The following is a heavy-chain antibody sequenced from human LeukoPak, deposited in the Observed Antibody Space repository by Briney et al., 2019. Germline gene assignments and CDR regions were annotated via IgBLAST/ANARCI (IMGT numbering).Heavy chain of an antibody. V-gene: IGHV4-31*03. CDR3: TRWEVRLNAFEM. CDR2: IYYSGST. Sequence: SETLSLTCTVSGGSISSGGYYWSWIRQHPGRGLEWIGYIYYSGSTYYNPSLKSRVTISVDTSKNQFSLKLSSVTAADTAVYYCTRWEVRLNAFEMWGQGTMVTVSS. D-gene: IGHD3-10*01. J-gene: IGHJ3*02. CDR1: GGSISSGGYY.